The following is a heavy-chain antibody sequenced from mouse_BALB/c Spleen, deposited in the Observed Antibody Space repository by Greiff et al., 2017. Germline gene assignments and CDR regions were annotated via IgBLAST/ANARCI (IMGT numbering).Heavy chain of an antibody. Sequence: EVQLQESGPGLVKPSQSLSLTCTVTGYSITSDYAWNWIRQFPGNKLEWMGYISYSGSTSYNPSLKSRISITRDTSKNQFFLQLNSVTTEDTATYYCARSGWPSYAMDYWGQGTSVTVSS. CDR2: ISYSGST. V-gene: IGHV3-2*02. J-gene: IGHJ4*01. D-gene: IGHD2-3*01. CDR3: ARSGWPSYAMDY. CDR1: GYSITSDYA.